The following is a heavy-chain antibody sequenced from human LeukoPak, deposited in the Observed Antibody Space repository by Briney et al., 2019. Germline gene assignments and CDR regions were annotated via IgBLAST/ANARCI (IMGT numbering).Heavy chain of an antibody. V-gene: IGHV3-7*04. CDR2: IKQDGSKE. D-gene: IGHD5-24*01. J-gene: IGHJ4*02. Sequence: GGSLRLSCVASGFPFSSYWMTWVRQAPGKGLEWVANIKQDGSKESYVDSVKGRFTISRDNAKNSLYLQMNSLRAEDTAIYYCTRVGYIDEGIDYWGQGTLVTVSS. CDR1: GFPFSSYW. CDR3: TRVGYIDEGIDY.